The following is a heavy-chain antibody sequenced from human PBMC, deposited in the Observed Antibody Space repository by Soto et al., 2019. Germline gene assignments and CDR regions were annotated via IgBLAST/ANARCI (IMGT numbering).Heavy chain of an antibody. CDR1: GFTFSSYG. V-gene: IGHV3-30*18. CDR2: ISYDGSNK. J-gene: IGHJ6*03. CDR3: AKDRGYCSGGSCSGRYYYYYMDV. D-gene: IGHD2-15*01. Sequence: QVQLVESGGGVVQPGRSLRLSCAASGFTFSSYGMHWVRQAPGKGLEWVAVISYDGSNKYYADSVKGRFTISRDNSKNTLYLQMNSLSAEDTAVYYCAKDRGYCSGGSCSGRYYYYYMDVWGKGTTVTVSS.